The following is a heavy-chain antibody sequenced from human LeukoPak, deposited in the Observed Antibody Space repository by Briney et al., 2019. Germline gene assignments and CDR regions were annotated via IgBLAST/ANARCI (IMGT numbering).Heavy chain of an antibody. Sequence: SETLSLTCTVSGGSISSYYWSWIRQPAGKGLEWIGRIYTSGSTNCNPSLKSRVTMSVDTSKNQFSLKLSSVTAADTAVYYCAREPIVVVVAATQGYWFDPWGQGTLVTVSS. V-gene: IGHV4-4*07. CDR2: IYTSGST. CDR3: AREPIVVVVAATQGYWFDP. D-gene: IGHD2-15*01. CDR1: GGSISSYY. J-gene: IGHJ5*02.